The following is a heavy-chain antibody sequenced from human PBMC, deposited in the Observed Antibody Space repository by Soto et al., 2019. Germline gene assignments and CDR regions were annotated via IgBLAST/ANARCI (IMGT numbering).Heavy chain of an antibody. J-gene: IGHJ6*02. V-gene: IGHV1-18*01. Sequence: ASVKVSCKASGYTFTSYGISWVRQAPGQALEWMGWISAYNGNTNYAQKLQGRVTMTTDTSTSTAYMELRSLRSDDTAVYYCAREGPAYCSSTSCYYYYGMDVWGQGTTVTVSS. D-gene: IGHD2-2*01. CDR1: GYTFTSYG. CDR2: ISAYNGNT. CDR3: AREGPAYCSSTSCYYYYGMDV.